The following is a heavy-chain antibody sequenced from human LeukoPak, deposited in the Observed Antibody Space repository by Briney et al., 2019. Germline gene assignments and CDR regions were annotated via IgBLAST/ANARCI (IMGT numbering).Heavy chain of an antibody. J-gene: IGHJ6*03. V-gene: IGHV4-4*07. CDR2: IYTSGTT. Sequence: IRQPAGKGVEGIGRIYTSGTTNYDPSLTTPVTMSVAPSKNQFSLKLRSVTAADTAVYYCARDPRYCSSTSCYKDSYYMDVWGKGTTVTVSS. D-gene: IGHD2-2*02. CDR3: ARDPRYCSSTSCYKDSYYMDV.